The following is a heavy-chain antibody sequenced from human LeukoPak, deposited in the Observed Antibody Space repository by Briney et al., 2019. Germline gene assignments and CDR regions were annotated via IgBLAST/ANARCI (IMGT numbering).Heavy chain of an antibody. V-gene: IGHV4-34*01. Sequence: SETLSLTCAVYGGSFSGYYWSWIRQPPGKGLEWIGEISDSGSTNSNPSLKSRATILIDTSKKQISLDLYSVTAADTAVYYCAREVHDPAPGSEDAFDIWGQGTMVIVSS. D-gene: IGHD3-10*01. CDR3: AREVHDPAPGSEDAFDI. CDR2: ISDSGST. CDR1: GGSFSGYY. J-gene: IGHJ3*02.